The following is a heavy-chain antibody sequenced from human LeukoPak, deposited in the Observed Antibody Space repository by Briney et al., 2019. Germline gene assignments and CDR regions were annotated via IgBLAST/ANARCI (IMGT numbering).Heavy chain of an antibody. CDR2: ITNDGSST. V-gene: IGHV3-74*01. CDR3: AKGTSHSYCTNGVCARLDY. CDR1: GLTFSSHW. J-gene: IGHJ4*02. Sequence: SGGSLRLSCAASGLTFSSHWMHWVRQAPGKGLVWVSRITNDGSSTTYADSVKGRFTISRDNSKNTLYLQMNSLRAGDTAVYYCAKGTSHSYCTNGVCARLDYWGQGTLVTVSS. D-gene: IGHD2-8*01.